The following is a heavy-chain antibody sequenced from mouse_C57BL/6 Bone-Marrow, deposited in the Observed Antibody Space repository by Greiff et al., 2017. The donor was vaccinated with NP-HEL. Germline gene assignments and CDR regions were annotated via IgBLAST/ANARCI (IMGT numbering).Heavy chain of an antibody. CDR2: ISAGGSYT. D-gene: IGHD2-2*01. V-gene: IGHV5-4*01. Sequence: EVQLVESGGGLVKPGGSLKLSCAASGFTFSSYAMSWVRQTPEKRLEWVATISAGGSYTYYPDNVKGRFTISRDNAKNNLYLQMSQRKSEDTAMYDGARGGYGRFAYWGQGTLVTVSA. CDR1: GFTFSSYA. J-gene: IGHJ3*01. CDR3: ARGGYGRFAY.